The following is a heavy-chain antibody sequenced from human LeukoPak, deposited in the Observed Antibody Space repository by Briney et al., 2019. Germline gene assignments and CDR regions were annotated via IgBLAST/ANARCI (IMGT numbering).Heavy chain of an antibody. V-gene: IGHV4-34*01. J-gene: IGHJ6*02. Sequence: SETLSLTCAVYGGPFSGYYWSWIRQPPGKGLEWIGEINHSGSTNYNPSLKSRVTISVDTSKNQFSLKLSSVTAADTAVYYCARVVPPYYYGSGSYYNVYGMDVWGQGTTVTVSS. CDR3: ARVVPPYYYGSGSYYNVYGMDV. D-gene: IGHD3-10*01. CDR2: INHSGST. CDR1: GGPFSGYY.